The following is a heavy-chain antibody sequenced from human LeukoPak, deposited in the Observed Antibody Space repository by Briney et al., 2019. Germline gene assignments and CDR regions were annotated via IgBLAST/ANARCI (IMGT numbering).Heavy chain of an antibody. D-gene: IGHD5-12*01. CDR1: GFTFRNYW. Sequence: PGGSLRLSCAASGFTFRNYWMSWVRQAPGTGLEWVANIKQDGSDRNYVTSVRGRFTISRDNAESSLYLQMNSLRVEDTAVYYCAKDRGGYYYFDYWGQGTLVTVSS. V-gene: IGHV3-7*03. CDR2: IKQDGSDR. J-gene: IGHJ4*02. CDR3: AKDRGGYYYFDY.